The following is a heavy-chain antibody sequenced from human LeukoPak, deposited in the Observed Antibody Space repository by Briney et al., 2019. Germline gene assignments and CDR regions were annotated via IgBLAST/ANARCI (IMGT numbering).Heavy chain of an antibody. V-gene: IGHV3-7*01. CDR3: ARDHYSSDIVVVPAASEGVFWFDP. CDR2: IKQDGSEK. Sequence: GGSLRLSCAASGSTFSSYWMSWVRQAPGKGLEWVANIKQDGSEKYYVDSVKGRFTISRDNAKNSLYLQMNSLRAEDTAVYYCARDHYSSDIVVVPAASEGVFWFDPWGQGTLVTVSS. J-gene: IGHJ5*02. D-gene: IGHD2-2*01. CDR1: GSTFSSYW.